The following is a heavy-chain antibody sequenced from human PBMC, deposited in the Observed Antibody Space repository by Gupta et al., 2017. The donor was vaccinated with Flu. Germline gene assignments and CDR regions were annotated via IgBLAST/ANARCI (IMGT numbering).Heavy chain of an antibody. CDR2: ISANGSAT. J-gene: IGHJ5*02. Sequence: GKGLVGVSGISANGSATDYAASVKGRFTISRDNPQNTVYLQMNSLRTDDTAIYYCARRLEEVRLVRLGNWFDPWGQGTLVTVSS. V-gene: IGHV3-23*01. D-gene: IGHD1-1*01. CDR3: ARRLEEVRLVRLGNWFDP.